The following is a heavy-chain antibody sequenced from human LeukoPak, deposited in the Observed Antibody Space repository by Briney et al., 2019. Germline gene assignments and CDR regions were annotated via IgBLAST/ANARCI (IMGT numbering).Heavy chain of an antibody. D-gene: IGHD3-22*01. CDR2: IYYSGST. Sequence: KPSETLSLTCTVSGGSISSYYWSWIRQPPGKGLEWIGYIYYSGSTNYNPSLKSRVTISVDTSKNQFSLKLSSVTAADTAVYYCARVDNDSSGYYYPLFYFDYWGQGTLVTVSS. V-gene: IGHV4-59*01. J-gene: IGHJ4*02. CDR1: GGSISSYY. CDR3: ARVDNDSSGYYYPLFYFDY.